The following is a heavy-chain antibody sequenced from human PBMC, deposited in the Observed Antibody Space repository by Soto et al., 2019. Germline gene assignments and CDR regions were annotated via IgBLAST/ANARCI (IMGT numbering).Heavy chain of an antibody. CDR2: ISYDGSNK. D-gene: IGHD5-18*01. CDR1: GFTFSSYA. CDR3: ARDQGIQLWFGAFDI. Sequence: QVQLVESGGGVVQPGRSLRLSCAASGFTFSSYAMHWVRQAPGKGLEWVAVISYDGSNKYYADSVKGRFTISRDNSKNTLYLQMNSLRAEDTAVYYCARDQGIQLWFGAFDIWGQGTMVTVSS. J-gene: IGHJ3*02. V-gene: IGHV3-30-3*01.